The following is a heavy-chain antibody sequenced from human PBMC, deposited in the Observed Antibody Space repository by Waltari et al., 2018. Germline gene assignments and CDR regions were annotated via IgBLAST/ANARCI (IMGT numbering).Heavy chain of an antibody. CDR2: IYSGGST. CDR3: AREPDYDDSSAPGGY. V-gene: IGHV3-53*01. Sequence: EVQLVESGGGLIQPGGSLRLSCAASGFTCSSAYMSWVRQAPGKGLEWVSVIYSGGSTYYADSVKGRFTSSRDNSKNTLYLQMNSLRAEDTAVYYCAREPDYDDSSAPGGYWGQGTLVTVSS. CDR1: GFTCSSAY. D-gene: IGHD3-22*01. J-gene: IGHJ4*02.